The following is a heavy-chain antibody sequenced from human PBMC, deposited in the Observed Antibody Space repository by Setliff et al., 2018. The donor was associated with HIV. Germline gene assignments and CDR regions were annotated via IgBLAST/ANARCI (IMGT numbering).Heavy chain of an antibody. Sequence: ASVKVSCKASGYTFNSYLVYWVRQAPGQRLERMGWIHPGNDNREYSQRFQGRLTMTRDTSASMVYMELNSLTSGDTAVYFCARFSSVYAAIDNWGPGTLVTVSS. J-gene: IGHJ4*02. D-gene: IGHD2-2*01. CDR3: ARFSSVYAAIDN. CDR1: GYTFNSYL. CDR2: IHPGNDNR. V-gene: IGHV1-3*01.